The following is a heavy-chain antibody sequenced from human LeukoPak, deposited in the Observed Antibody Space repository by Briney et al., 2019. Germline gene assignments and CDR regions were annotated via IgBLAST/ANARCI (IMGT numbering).Heavy chain of an antibody. V-gene: IGHV3-21*05. Sequence: NPGGSLGLSCAATGFSFSTHSMNWVRQAPGKGLEWISFINLDGTDIHYGESVKGRFTISRDNAKNSLYLQMHTLRAEDTAVYYCAGDGVGVLPGDAFDIWSQGTMVTVSS. D-gene: IGHD1-26*01. CDR3: AGDGVGVLPGDAFDI. CDR2: INLDGTDI. CDR1: GFSFSTHS. J-gene: IGHJ3*02.